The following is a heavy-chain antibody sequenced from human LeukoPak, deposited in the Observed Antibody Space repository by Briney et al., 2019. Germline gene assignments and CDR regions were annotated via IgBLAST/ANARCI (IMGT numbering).Heavy chain of an antibody. Sequence: SQTLSLTCAVSGGSINSGDYSWNWIRQSPSRGLEWLGRTYYRSKWSSGYAESVKSRLTISPDTSKNQFSLQLRSVTPEDTAVYYCARSQTGGTFDYWGQGALVTVSS. CDR1: GGSINSGD. CDR2: TYYRSKWSS. J-gene: IGHJ4*02. CDR3: ARSQTGGTFDY. V-gene: IGHV6-1*01. D-gene: IGHD1-26*01.